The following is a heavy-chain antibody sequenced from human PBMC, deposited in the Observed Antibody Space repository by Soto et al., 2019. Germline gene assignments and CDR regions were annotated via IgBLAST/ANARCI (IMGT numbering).Heavy chain of an antibody. J-gene: IGHJ4*02. CDR3: ARLIPPSGWFTSGNYFDY. D-gene: IGHD6-19*01. CDR2: IYYSGST. CDR1: GGSISSSSYY. V-gene: IGHV4-39*01. Sequence: SETLSLTCTVSGGSISSSSYYWGWIRQPPGKGLEWIGSIYYSGSTYYNPSLKSRVTISVDTSKNQFSLKLSSVTAADTAVYYCARLIPPSGWFTSGNYFDYWGQGTLVTRLL.